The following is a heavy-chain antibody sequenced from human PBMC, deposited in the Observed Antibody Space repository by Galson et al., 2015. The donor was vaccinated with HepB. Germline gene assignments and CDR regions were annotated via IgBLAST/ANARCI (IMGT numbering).Heavy chain of an antibody. CDR1: GFTFSSFA. J-gene: IGHJ3*02. CDR2: VSGSGDST. V-gene: IGHV3-23*01. Sequence: SLRLSCAASGFTFSSFAMTWVRQAPGKGLEWVSTVSGSGDSTHYADSVKGRFTVSRDNSKNTVYLQINSLRAEDTAVYYCAREGQKRNAFDIWGQGTMVTVSS. CDR3: AREGQKRNAFDI. D-gene: IGHD6-25*01.